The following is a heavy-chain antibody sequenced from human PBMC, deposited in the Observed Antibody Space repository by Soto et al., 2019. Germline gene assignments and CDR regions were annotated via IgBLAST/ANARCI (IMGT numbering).Heavy chain of an antibody. CDR2: VYSGGGT. Sequence: PGGSLRLSCAASGFTVTNNYMSWVRQAPGRGLEWVSVVYSGGGTSYADSVKGRFTISRDNSKNTLYLQMNSLRAEDTAVYHCAREARGTNWNSEDYYYGMDVWGQGTTVAVS. V-gene: IGHV3-53*01. CDR3: AREARGTNWNSEDYYYGMDV. J-gene: IGHJ6*02. CDR1: GFTVTNNY. D-gene: IGHD1-1*01.